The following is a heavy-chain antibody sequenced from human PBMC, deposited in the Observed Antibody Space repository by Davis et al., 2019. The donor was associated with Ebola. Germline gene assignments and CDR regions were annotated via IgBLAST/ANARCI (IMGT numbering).Heavy chain of an antibody. CDR3: ARWVYPNWFDP. CDR1: GFTFDDYA. J-gene: IGHJ5*02. V-gene: IGHV3-11*01. Sequence: PGGSLRLSCAASGFTFDDYAMHWVRQAPGKGLEWVSYISSSGSTIYYADSVKGRFTISRDNAKNSLYLQMNSLRAEDTAVYYCARWVYPNWFDPWGQGTLVTVSS. CDR2: ISSSGSTI.